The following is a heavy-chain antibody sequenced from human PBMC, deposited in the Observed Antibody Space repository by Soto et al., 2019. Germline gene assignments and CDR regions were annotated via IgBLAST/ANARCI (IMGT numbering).Heavy chain of an antibody. CDR3: AKDRVIKGYYDILNGSYFDY. J-gene: IGHJ4*02. Sequence: PGGSLRLSCTASGFTFSNYWMTWVCQVPGKGLEWVANIKQEGSEQTYAPSVKGRFTISRDNARNSLYLQMNSLRDDDAAVYYCAKDRVIKGYYDILNGSYFDYWGQGTLVTVSS. CDR2: IKQEGSEQ. D-gene: IGHD3-9*01. CDR1: GFTFSNYW. V-gene: IGHV3-7*03.